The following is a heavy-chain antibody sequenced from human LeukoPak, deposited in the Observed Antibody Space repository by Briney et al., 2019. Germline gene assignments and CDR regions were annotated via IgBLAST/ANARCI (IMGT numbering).Heavy chain of an antibody. D-gene: IGHD6-13*01. Sequence: GASVKVSCKASGYTFTSYDINWVRQATGQGLEWMGWMNPNSGNTGCAQKFQGRVTMTRNTSISTAYMELSSLRSEDTAVYYCQGSSWPYYYYGMDVWGQGTTVTVSS. CDR3: QGSSWPYYYYGMDV. V-gene: IGHV1-8*01. CDR2: MNPNSGNT. J-gene: IGHJ6*02. CDR1: GYTFTSYD.